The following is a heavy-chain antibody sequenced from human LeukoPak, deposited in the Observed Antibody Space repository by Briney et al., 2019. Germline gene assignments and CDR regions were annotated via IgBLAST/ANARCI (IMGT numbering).Heavy chain of an antibody. J-gene: IGHJ3*01. CDR2: INEDGREK. Sequence: GGSLRLSCEASGFTFTSHWMSWVRQVPGKGLEWVAKINEDGREKYYVDSVKGRFTISRDNAKNSLSLQMNSLRAEDTAVYYCARDQGYCTSVNCRGDGFYGLGQGSMVSVSS. CDR3: ARDQGYCTSVNCRGDGFYG. V-gene: IGHV3-7*01. D-gene: IGHD2-8*02. CDR1: GFTFTSHW.